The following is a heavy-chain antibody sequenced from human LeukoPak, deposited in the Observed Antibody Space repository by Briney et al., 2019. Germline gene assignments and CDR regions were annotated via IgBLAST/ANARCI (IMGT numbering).Heavy chain of an antibody. V-gene: IGHV4-59*01. J-gene: IGHJ2*01. CDR2: IYYSGST. CDR3: ARAGGDGYNWYWHFDL. Sequence: PSETLSLTCTVSGGSISSYYWSWIRQPPGKGLEWIGYIYYSGSTNYNPSLKSRVTISVDTSKNQFSLKLSSVTAADTAVYYCARAGGDGYNWYWHFDLWGRGTLVTVSS. D-gene: IGHD5-24*01. CDR1: GGSISSYY.